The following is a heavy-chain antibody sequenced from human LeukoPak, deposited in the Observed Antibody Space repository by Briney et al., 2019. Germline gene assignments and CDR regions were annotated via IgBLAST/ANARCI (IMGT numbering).Heavy chain of an antibody. Sequence: SETLSLTCAVYGGSFSGYYWSWIRQPPGKGPEWIGEINHSGSTNYNPSLKSRVTISVDTSKNQFSLKLSSVTAADTAVYYCARQPHYYDSSGYYSSHYYYYGMAVWGQGTTVTVSS. J-gene: IGHJ6*02. V-gene: IGHV4-34*01. D-gene: IGHD3-22*01. CDR2: INHSGST. CDR1: GGSFSGYY. CDR3: ARQPHYYDSSGYYSSHYYYYGMAV.